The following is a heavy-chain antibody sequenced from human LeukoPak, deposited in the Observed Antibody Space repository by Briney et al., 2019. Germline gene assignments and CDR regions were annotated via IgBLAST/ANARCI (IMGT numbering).Heavy chain of an antibody. D-gene: IGHD6-6*01. Sequence: ASVTVSCKASGYTFTRYYMHWVRQAAGQGVEWMGIINPSGGSTSYAQKIQGRVTMTRAKSTSTVYMELSSLRSEATAGYYCARDISYSSSPDAFDIWGQGTMVTVSS. CDR2: INPSGGST. CDR1: GYTFTRYY. V-gene: IGHV1-46*01. J-gene: IGHJ3*02. CDR3: ARDISYSSSPDAFDI.